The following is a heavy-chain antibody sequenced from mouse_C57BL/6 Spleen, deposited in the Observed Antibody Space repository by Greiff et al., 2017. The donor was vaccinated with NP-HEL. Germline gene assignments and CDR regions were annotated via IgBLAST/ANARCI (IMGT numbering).Heavy chain of an antibody. D-gene: IGHD4-1*01. Sequence: VQLKESGAELVKPGASVKLSCTASGFNIQDYYMHWVKQRTEQGLEWLGRIDPEDGETKYAPKFQGKAPITADTSSNSAYLQLSSLTTLDTAVYYCSRSKGYWAWFAYWGHGALVTVSA. J-gene: IGHJ3*01. V-gene: IGHV14-2*01. CDR3: SRSKGYWAWFAY. CDR1: GFNIQDYY. CDR2: IDPEDGET.